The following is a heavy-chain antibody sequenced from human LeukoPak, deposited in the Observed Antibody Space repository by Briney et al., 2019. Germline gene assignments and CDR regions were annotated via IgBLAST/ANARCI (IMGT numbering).Heavy chain of an antibody. J-gene: IGHJ4*02. D-gene: IGHD3-16*01. CDR3: AKASWVSNVDAVL. V-gene: IGHV3-23*01. Sequence: GGSLRLSCAASGFIFSNYAMSWVRQTPARGLEWVSSLRGDGDTFYADFVKGRFTLSRDDSRNTVYLQLNNLGVEDTAIYYCAKASWVSNVDAVLWGQGTLVTVSS. CDR1: GFIFSNYA. CDR2: LRGDGDT.